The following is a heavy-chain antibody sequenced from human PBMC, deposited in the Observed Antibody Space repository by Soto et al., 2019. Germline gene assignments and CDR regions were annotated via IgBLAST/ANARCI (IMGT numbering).Heavy chain of an antibody. CDR1: GFTFSSYA. CDR2: ISGSGGST. Sequence: GGSLRLSCAASGFTFSSYAMSWVRQAPGKGLEWVSAISGSGGSTYYADSVKGRFTISRDNSKNTLYLQMNSLRAEDTAIYYCAKTGELRYFDWYIDYWGQGTLFTVSS. D-gene: IGHD3-9*01. J-gene: IGHJ4*02. CDR3: AKTGELRYFDWYIDY. V-gene: IGHV3-23*01.